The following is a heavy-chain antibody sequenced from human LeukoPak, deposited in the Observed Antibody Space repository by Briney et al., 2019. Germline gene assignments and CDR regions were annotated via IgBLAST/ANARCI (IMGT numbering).Heavy chain of an antibody. D-gene: IGHD5-18*01. V-gene: IGHV1-2*02. CDR1: GYTFTGYY. CDR2: TNPNSGGT. CDR3: ARDLRYRGYSYGYPDY. J-gene: IGHJ4*02. Sequence: GASVKVSCKASGYTFTGYYMHWVRQAPGQGLEWMGWTNPNSGGTNYAQKFQGRVTMTRDTSISTAYMELSRLRSDDTAVYYCARDLRYRGYSYGYPDYWGQGTLVTVSS.